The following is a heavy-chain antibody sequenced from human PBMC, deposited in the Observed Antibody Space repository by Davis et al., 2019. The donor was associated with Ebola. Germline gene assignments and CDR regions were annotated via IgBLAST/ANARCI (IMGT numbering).Heavy chain of an antibody. D-gene: IGHD2-15*01. J-gene: IGHJ5*02. CDR1: GGSINNDY. CDR2: IYYSGTT. Sequence: MPSETLSLTCTVSGGSINNDYWSWIRQPPGKGLEWIGYIYYSGTTNYNPSLKSRVTISVDTSKNQFSLKLSSVTAADTAVYYCARNSKGYCSGGSCYSAWFDPWGQGTLVTVSS. CDR3: ARNSKGYCSGGSCYSAWFDP. V-gene: IGHV4-59*08.